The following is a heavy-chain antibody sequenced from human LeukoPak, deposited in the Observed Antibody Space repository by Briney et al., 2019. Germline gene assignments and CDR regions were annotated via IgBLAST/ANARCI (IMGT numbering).Heavy chain of an antibody. D-gene: IGHD5-18*01. J-gene: IGHJ3*02. CDR1: GGSFSGYY. CDR3: ARGGMVNLLGAFDI. Sequence: SETLSLTCAVYGGSFSGYYWSWIRQPPGKGLEWIGEINHSGSTNYNPSLKSRVTISVDTSKNQFSLKLSSVTAADTAVYYCARGGMVNLLGAFDIWGQGTMVTVSS. V-gene: IGHV4-34*01. CDR2: INHSGST.